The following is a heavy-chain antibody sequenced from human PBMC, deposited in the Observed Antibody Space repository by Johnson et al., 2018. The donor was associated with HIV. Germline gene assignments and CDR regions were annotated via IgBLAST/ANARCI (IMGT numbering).Heavy chain of an antibody. J-gene: IGHJ3*02. V-gene: IGHV3-25*03. CDR3: ARGWAASRTFDI. CDR2: VNPNGGNT. Sequence: VQLVESGGGLAQPAWSPRLSCAASQFTFSRYYMNCVRQAPGNGLELVGQVNPNGGNTYLIDSNKDRFNASRGNAKNTLHLQMNGLRAEDTAVYYCARGWAASRTFDIWGQGTMVTVSS. D-gene: IGHD6-13*01. CDR1: QFTFSRYY.